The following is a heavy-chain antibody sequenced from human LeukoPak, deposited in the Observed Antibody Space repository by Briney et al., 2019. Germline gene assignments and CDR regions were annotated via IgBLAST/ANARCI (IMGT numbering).Heavy chain of an antibody. D-gene: IGHD6-13*01. J-gene: IGHJ5*02. CDR2: IYYSGST. CDR1: GGSISSSSYY. Sequence: SETLSLTCTVSGGSISSSSYYWSWIRQPPGKGLEWIGYIYYSGSTNYNPSLKSRVTISVDTSKNQFSLKLSSVTAADTAVYYCARVPAAGNSPYNWFDPWGQGTLVTVSS. V-gene: IGHV4-61*01. CDR3: ARVPAAGNSPYNWFDP.